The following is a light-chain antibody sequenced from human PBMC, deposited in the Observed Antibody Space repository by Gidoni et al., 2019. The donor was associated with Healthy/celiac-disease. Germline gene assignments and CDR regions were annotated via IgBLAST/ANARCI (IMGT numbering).Light chain of an antibody. CDR1: QSISSY. V-gene: IGKV1-39*01. CDR2: AAS. Sequence: DIQITQSPSSLSASVGDRVTITCRASQSISSYFNGYQQKPGKAPKLLIYAASSLQSGVPSRFSGSGSGTDFTLTISSLQPEDFATYYCQQSYSTPQTFGQGTKVEIK. J-gene: IGKJ1*01. CDR3: QQSYSTPQT.